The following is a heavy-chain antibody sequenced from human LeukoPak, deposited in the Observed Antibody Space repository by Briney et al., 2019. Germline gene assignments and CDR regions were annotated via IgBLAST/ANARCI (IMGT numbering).Heavy chain of an antibody. J-gene: IGHJ4*02. V-gene: IGHV3-21*01. Sequence: GGSLRLSCAASGFTFSSYTMNWVRQAPGKGLEWVSYIRSSSSYIYYADSVKGRFTISRDNAKNSLYLQMNSLRAEDTAVYYCARGRRRIAAAGATPPAPYFDYWGQGTLVTVSS. CDR2: IRSSSSYI. CDR3: ARGRRRIAAAGATPPAPYFDY. CDR1: GFTFSSYT. D-gene: IGHD6-13*01.